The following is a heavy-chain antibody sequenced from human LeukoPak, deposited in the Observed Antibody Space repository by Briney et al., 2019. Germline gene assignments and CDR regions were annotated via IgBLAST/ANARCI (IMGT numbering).Heavy chain of an antibody. J-gene: IGHJ3*02. CDR1: GGSISSYY. CDR3: ARVDYYDSSGYYLPDAFDI. V-gene: IGHV4-59*12. Sequence: PSETLSLTCTVSGGSISSYYWSWIRQPPGKGLEWIGYIYYSGSTNYNPSLKSRVTISVDTSKNQFSLKLSSVTAADTAVYYCARVDYYDSSGYYLPDAFDIWGQGTMVTVSS. D-gene: IGHD3-22*01. CDR2: IYYSGST.